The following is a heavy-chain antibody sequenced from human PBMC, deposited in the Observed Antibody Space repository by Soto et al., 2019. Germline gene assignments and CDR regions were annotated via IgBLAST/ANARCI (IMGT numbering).Heavy chain of an antibody. CDR1: GFTVSSNY. V-gene: IGHV3-53*01. D-gene: IGHD3-3*01. CDR2: IYSGGST. CDR3: ASSPLRAYDFWSGYPPFDY. J-gene: IGHJ4*02. Sequence: GGSLRLSCAASGFTVSSNYMSWVRQAPGQGLEWGSVIYSGGSTYYADSVKGRFTISRDNSKNTLYLQMNSLRAEDTAVYYCASSPLRAYDFWSGYPPFDYCGRGTLVTVSS.